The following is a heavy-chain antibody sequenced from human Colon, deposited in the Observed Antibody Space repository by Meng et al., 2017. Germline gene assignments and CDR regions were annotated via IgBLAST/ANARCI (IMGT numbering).Heavy chain of an antibody. Sequence: QGPLPGLGHGLVKPSEALSLPFTVSGGYISSYYWTWIRQPAGKGLEWIGRIYSSGSTNYNPSLKSRVTMSVDTSKNQVSLNLTSVTAADTAVYYCARDGSGSRPFDYWGQGTLVTVSS. D-gene: IGHD3-10*01. CDR3: ARDGSGSRPFDY. J-gene: IGHJ4*02. CDR1: GGYISSYY. CDR2: IYSSGST. V-gene: IGHV4-4*07.